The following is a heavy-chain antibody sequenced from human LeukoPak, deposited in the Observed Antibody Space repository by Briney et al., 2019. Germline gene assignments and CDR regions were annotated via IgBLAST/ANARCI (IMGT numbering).Heavy chain of an antibody. CDR3: ARALSSSWYAFRSNWFDP. J-gene: IGHJ5*02. CDR2: ISSSSSTI. Sequence: PGGSLRLSCAASGFTFSSYGMTWVRQAPGKGLEWVSYISSSSSTIYYADSVKGRFTISRDNAKNSLYLQLNSLRAEDTAVYYCARALSSSWYAFRSNWFDPWGQGTLVSVSS. CDR1: GFTFSSYG. D-gene: IGHD6-13*01. V-gene: IGHV3-48*01.